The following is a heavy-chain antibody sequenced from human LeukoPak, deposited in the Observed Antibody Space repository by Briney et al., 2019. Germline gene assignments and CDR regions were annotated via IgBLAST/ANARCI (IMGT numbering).Heavy chain of an antibody. J-gene: IGHJ4*02. CDR2: FDPEDGET. D-gene: IGHD1-26*01. V-gene: IGHV1-24*01. CDR3: ATTPPHVGATNAMYYFDY. Sequence: ASVKVSCKVSGYTLTELSMHWVRQAPGKGLEWMGGFDPEDGETIYAQKFQGRVTVTEDTSTDTAYMELSSLRSEDTAVYYCATTPPHVGATNAMYYFDYWGQGTLVTVSS. CDR1: GYTLTELS.